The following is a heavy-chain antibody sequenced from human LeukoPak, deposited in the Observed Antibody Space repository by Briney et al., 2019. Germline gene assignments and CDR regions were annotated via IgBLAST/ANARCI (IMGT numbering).Heavy chain of an antibody. D-gene: IGHD3-22*01. CDR2: FDPEDGET. Sequence: GASVKVSCKVSGYTLTELSMHWVRQAPGKGLEWMGGFDPEDGETIYAQKFQGRVTMTEDPSTDTAYMELSSLRSEDTAVYYCATAQYYYDSSGYYYFDYWGQGTLVTVSS. CDR3: ATAQYYYDSSGYYYFDY. V-gene: IGHV1-24*01. CDR1: GYTLTELS. J-gene: IGHJ4*02.